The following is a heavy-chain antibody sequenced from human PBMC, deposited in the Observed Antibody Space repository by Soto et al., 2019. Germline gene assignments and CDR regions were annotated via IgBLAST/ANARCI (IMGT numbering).Heavy chain of an antibody. CDR1: GGTFSSYA. Sequence: QVQLVQSGSSVKKPGSSVKVSCKASGGTFSSYAISWVRQAPGQGLEWMGGIIPIFNATPYAQKFQGRVTITADESTSTAYMELSSLRSADTAVYYCAREDFDSEIYYGMDVWGQGTTVTVSS. V-gene: IGHV1-69*01. CDR2: IIPIFNAT. J-gene: IGHJ6*02. CDR3: AREDFDSEIYYGMDV. D-gene: IGHD3-3*01.